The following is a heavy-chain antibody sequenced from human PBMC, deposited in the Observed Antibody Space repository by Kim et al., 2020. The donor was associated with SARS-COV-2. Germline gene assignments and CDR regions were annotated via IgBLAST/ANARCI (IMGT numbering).Heavy chain of an antibody. D-gene: IGHD3-22*01. CDR3: ARHLISGRSYYYDSSGYYSDGMDV. Sequence: GESLKISCKGSGYSFTSYWIGWVRQMPGKGLEWMGIIYPGDSDTRYSPSFQGQVTISADKSISTAYLQWSSLKASDTAMYYCARHLISGRSYYYDSSGYYSDGMDVWGQGTTVTVSS. CDR2: IYPGDSDT. J-gene: IGHJ6*02. CDR1: GYSFTSYW. V-gene: IGHV5-51*01.